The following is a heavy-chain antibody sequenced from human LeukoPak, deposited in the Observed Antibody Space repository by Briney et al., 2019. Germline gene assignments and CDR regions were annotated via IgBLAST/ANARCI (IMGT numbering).Heavy chain of an antibody. CDR1: GFTFDDYA. J-gene: IGHJ6*04. D-gene: IGHD5-12*01. CDR3: AKDKEYSGFGPILSGYYYGMDV. V-gene: IGHV3-43D*04. CDR2: ISWDGGST. Sequence: PGGSLRLSCAASGFTFDDYATHWVRQAPGKGLEWVSLISWDGGSTYYADSVKGRFTISRDNSRHTLYLQMNSLGAEDTALYYCAKDKEYSGFGPILSGYYYGMDVWGKGTTVTVSS.